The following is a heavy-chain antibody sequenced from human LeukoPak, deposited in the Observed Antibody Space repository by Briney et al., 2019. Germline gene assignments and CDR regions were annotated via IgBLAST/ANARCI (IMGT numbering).Heavy chain of an antibody. J-gene: IGHJ4*02. CDR1: GYTLTELS. Sequence: ASVKVSCKVSGYTLTELSMHWVRQAPGKGLEWMGGFDPEDGETIYAQKFQGRVTMTEDTSTDTAYMELSSLRSEDTAVYYCATGGRPLYDSGIFDYWGQGTLATVSS. CDR2: FDPEDGET. CDR3: ATGGRPLYDSGIFDY. V-gene: IGHV1-24*01. D-gene: IGHD3-22*01.